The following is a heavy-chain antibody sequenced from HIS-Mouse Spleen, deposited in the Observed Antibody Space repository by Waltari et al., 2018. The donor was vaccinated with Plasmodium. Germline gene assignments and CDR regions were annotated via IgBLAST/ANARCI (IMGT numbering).Heavy chain of an antibody. V-gene: IGHV3-30*01. CDR1: GLTFRSYA. D-gene: IGHD5-12*01. CDR2: ISYYGSNN. CDR3: ARVPIWADSGYDYFDY. J-gene: IGHJ4*02. Sequence: QVQLVESGGGGVQPGRSLRLSCAASGLTFRSYAMLWVRQAPGKGREWVAVISYYGSNNYYADSVKGRFTISRDNSENTLYLQINSLRAEDTAVYYCARVPIWADSGYDYFDYWGQGTLVTVSS.